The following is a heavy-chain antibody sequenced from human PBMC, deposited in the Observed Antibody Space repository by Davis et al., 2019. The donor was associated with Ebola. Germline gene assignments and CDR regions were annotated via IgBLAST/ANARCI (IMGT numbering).Heavy chain of an antibody. Sequence: GGSLRLSCAASGFTFSSYGMHWVRQAPGKGLEWVAVISYDGSNKYYADSVKGRFTISRENAKNSLYLQMNSLRAEDTALYYCARDWVVGAHLDYWGQGTLVTVSS. V-gene: IGHV3-30*03. J-gene: IGHJ4*02. CDR1: GFTFSSYG. D-gene: IGHD1-26*01. CDR3: ARDWVVGAHLDY. CDR2: ISYDGSNK.